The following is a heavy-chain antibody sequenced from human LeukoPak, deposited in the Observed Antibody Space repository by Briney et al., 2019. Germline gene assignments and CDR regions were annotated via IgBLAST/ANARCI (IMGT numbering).Heavy chain of an antibody. CDR2: INSSGGST. CDR1: GYTFTSYY. D-gene: IGHD2-21*02. J-gene: IGHJ4*02. CDR3: ARESVYCGDDCYSDH. V-gene: IGHV1-46*01. Sequence: ASVKVSCKASGYTFTSYYMHWLRQAPRQGLEWMGIINSSGGSTSYVQKFQGRVTMTRDTSTSTVYMELSSLRSEDTAVYYCARESVYCGDDCYSDHWGQGTLVTVSS.